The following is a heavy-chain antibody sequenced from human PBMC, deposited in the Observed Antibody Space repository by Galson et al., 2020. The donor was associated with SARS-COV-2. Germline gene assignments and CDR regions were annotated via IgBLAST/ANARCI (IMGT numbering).Heavy chain of an antibody. V-gene: IGHV3-21*01. CDR1: GFTFSSYS. CDR2: ISSSSYI. CDR3: ARDREGATHLWGRYYFDY. D-gene: IGHD1-26*01. Sequence: NSGGSLRLSCAASGFTFSSYSMNWVRQAPGKGLEWVSSISSSSYIYYADSVKGRFTISRDNAKNSLYLQMNSLRAEDTAVYYCARDREGATHLWGRYYFDYWGQGTLVTVSS. J-gene: IGHJ4*02.